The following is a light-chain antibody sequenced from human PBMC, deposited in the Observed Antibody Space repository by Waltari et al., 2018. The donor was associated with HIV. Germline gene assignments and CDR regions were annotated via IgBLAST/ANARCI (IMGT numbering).Light chain of an antibody. V-gene: IGKV1-39*01. J-gene: IGKJ2*01. CDR2: AAS. CDR3: LQTYSTPPT. CDR1: QSIGSF. Sequence: DTQMTQSPSSLSASVGDRVTITCRASQSIGSFFNWYHHRPGRGPKLLISAASSLQSGVPSRFSGSVSGTDFTLIISNLQPEDLGAYYCLQTYSTPPTFGQGTKLEIK.